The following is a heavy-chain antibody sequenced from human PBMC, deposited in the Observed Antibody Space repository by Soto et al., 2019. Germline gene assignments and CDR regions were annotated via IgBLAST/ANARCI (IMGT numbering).Heavy chain of an antibody. CDR2: INSDGSST. CDR1: GFTFSSYW. D-gene: IGHD3-9*01. V-gene: IGHV3-74*01. CDR3: ARTPGTRYFDYYYYYYYMDV. J-gene: IGHJ6*03. Sequence: PGGSLRLSCAASGFTFSSYWMHWVRQAPGKGLVWVSRINSDGSSTSYADSVKGRFTISRDNAKNTLYLQMNSLRAEDTAVYYCARTPGTRYFDYYYYYYYMDVWGKGTTVTVSS.